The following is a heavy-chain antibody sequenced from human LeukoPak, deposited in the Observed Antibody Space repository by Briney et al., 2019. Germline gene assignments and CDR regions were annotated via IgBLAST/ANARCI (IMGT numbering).Heavy chain of an antibody. CDR2: INPKTGDT. J-gene: IGHJ3*01. V-gene: IGHV1-2*02. Sequence: ASVKVSCKTSGYSENFYGITWVRQAPGQGLEWMGWINPKTGDTNYAQKFQGRVTMARETSISSAYMDLFRLRSDDTAVYYCARVQASAHYYDSSGCWGQGTMVTVSS. CDR3: ARVQASAHYYDSSGC. D-gene: IGHD3-22*01. CDR1: GYSENFYG.